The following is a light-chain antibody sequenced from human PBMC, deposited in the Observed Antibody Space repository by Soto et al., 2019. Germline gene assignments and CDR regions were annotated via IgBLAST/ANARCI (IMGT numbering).Light chain of an antibody. CDR2: DAS. Sequence: DIQMTQSPSTLSASVGDRVTITCRASHTISSWLAWYQQKPGKVPKLLIYDASKLESGVPSRFSGSGSGTEFTLTISSLQPDDFATYYCQQFNTYALTFGGGTKVEIK. CDR1: HTISSW. CDR3: QQFNTYALT. J-gene: IGKJ4*01. V-gene: IGKV1-5*01.